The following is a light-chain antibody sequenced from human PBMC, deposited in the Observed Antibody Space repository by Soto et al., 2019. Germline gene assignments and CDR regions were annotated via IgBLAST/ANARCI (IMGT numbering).Light chain of an antibody. CDR3: HQYNSTPWT. Sequence: EIVMTQSPATLSVSPGEGVTLSCRASQSVDTNLAWYQQKPGQAPSLLIYGASSRATGIPPRFSASGSGTQFTLTITSLQSEDFAVYYCHQYNSTPWTFGQGTKVDIK. V-gene: IGKV3-15*01. J-gene: IGKJ1*01. CDR2: GAS. CDR1: QSVDTN.